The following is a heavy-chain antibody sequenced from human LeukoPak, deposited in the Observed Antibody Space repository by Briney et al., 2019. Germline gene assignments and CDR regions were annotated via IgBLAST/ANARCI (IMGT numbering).Heavy chain of an antibody. CDR1: GFTVSSNY. Sequence: PGGSLRLSCAASGFTVSSNYMSWVRQAPGKGLEWVAFIRYDGSNKYYADSVKGRFTISRDNSKNTLYLQMNSLRAEDTAVYYCAKEGGIAARPTPWGQGTLVTVSS. J-gene: IGHJ5*02. D-gene: IGHD6-6*01. CDR3: AKEGGIAARPTP. V-gene: IGHV3-30*02. CDR2: IRYDGSNK.